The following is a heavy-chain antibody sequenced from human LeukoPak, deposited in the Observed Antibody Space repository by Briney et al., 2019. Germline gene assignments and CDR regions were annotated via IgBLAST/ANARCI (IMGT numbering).Heavy chain of an antibody. Sequence: SGTLSLTCAVSGGSISSNNWWGWVRQPPGKGLEWIGEIYHSGSPNYNPSLKSRVTISVDKTRNHFSLNLSSVTAADTAVYYCARVNINNWHSCDYWGQGTLVTVSS. CDR3: ARVNINNWHSCDY. V-gene: IGHV4-4*02. D-gene: IGHD1-1*01. CDR1: GGSISSNNW. J-gene: IGHJ4*02. CDR2: IYHSGSP.